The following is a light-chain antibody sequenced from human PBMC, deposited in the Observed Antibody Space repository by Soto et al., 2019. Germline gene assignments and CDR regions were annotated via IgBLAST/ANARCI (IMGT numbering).Light chain of an antibody. CDR2: GNS. CDR3: QSYDSSLSEVV. Sequence: VLTQPPSVSGAPGQRVTLSCTGSSSNIGAGYDVHWYQQLPGTAPKLLIYGNSNRPSGVPDRFSGSKSGTSASLAITGLQAEDEADYYCQSYDSSLSEVVFGGGTKVTVL. J-gene: IGLJ2*01. CDR1: SSNIGAGYD. V-gene: IGLV1-40*01.